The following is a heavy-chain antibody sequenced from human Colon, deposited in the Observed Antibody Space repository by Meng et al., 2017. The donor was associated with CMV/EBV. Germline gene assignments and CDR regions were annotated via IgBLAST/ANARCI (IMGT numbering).Heavy chain of an antibody. D-gene: IGHD4/OR15-4a*01. J-gene: IGHJ4*02. CDR1: GVSIRSHY. CDR2: MYYTGET. V-gene: IGHV4-59*11. Sequence: SETLSLTCTVFGVSIRSHYYNWIRQPPGKEPEWIAYMYYTGETNSNPSLKSRVSISMDTSKNQLSLKLDSVTAADTAVYFCAREDYGVGSIDYWGQGMLVTVSS. CDR3: AREDYGVGSIDY.